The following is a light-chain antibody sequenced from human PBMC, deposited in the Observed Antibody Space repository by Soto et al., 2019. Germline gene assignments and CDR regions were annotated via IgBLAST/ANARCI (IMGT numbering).Light chain of an antibody. J-gene: IGKJ1*01. V-gene: IGKV1-5*01. CDR1: QSISSW. CDR3: QQYNSYCT. CDR2: DAS. Sequence: DIQRTQSPSTLSGSVGDSVSLTCRASQSISSWLAWYQQKPGQAPKLLIYDASSLESGVPSMFSGSGSGTEFTLTISSLQPDDFATYYCQQYNSYCTFGQGTKVDI.